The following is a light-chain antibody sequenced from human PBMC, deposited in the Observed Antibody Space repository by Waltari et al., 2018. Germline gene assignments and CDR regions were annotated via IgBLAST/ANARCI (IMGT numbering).Light chain of an antibody. CDR2: GAS. CDR1: ESVSTK. V-gene: IGKV3-15*01. Sequence: ETVMTQSPATLSVSPGEGATLSCRASESVSTKLAWYQRKSGQAPRLLIYGASTRGPGIPARFSGTGSGTEFTLTVSSLQSEDFALYYCQQYSNWPPTFGQGTKVDIK. CDR3: QQYSNWPPT. J-gene: IGKJ1*01.